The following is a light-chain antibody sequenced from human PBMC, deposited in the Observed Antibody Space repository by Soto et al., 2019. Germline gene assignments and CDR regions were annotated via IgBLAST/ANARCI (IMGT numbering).Light chain of an antibody. V-gene: IGKV1-39*01. CDR2: DAS. J-gene: IGKJ1*01. Sequence: DIQMTQSPSSLSASVGDRVTITCWASQSITSYLNWYRQKSGAAPELLIYDASTLQSGVPSRFRGGASGTDFTLTISSLQLDDFATYYCQQSYNTPLTFGQGTKVDIK. CDR3: QQSYNTPLT. CDR1: QSITSY.